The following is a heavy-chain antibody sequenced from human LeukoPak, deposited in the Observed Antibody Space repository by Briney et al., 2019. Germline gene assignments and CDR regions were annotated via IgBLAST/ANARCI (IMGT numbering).Heavy chain of an antibody. CDR2: IIPIFGTA. CDR3: ARGEIVAVAGTTGGYYYYGMDV. D-gene: IGHD6-19*01. V-gene: IGHV1-69*13. CDR1: GGTFSSYA. Sequence: ASVKVSCKASGGTFSSYAISWVRQAPGQGLEWMGGIIPIFGTANYAQKFQGRVMITADESTSTAYMELSSLRSEDTAVYYCARGEIVAVAGTTGGYYYYGMDVWGKGTTVTVSS. J-gene: IGHJ6*04.